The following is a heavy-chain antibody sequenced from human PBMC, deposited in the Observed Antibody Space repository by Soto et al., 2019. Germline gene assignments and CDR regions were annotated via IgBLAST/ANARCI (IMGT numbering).Heavy chain of an antibody. V-gene: IGHV4-34*01. Sequence: ASETLSLTCAVYGGSVNGYYWNWIRQPPGKGLEWIGEINHTGGTHYNPSLKSRVTMSVDTSKDQFSLRLSSVTAADTAIYYCATRITVFGLLIPPFDPWGQGTQVTVSS. CDR2: INHTGGT. D-gene: IGHD3-3*01. CDR1: GGSVNGYY. CDR3: ATRITVFGLLIPPFDP. J-gene: IGHJ5*02.